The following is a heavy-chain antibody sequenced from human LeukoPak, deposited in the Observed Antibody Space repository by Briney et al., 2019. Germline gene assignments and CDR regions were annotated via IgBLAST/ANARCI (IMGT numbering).Heavy chain of an antibody. CDR1: GFTVTNNY. J-gene: IGHJ6*04. CDR3: AREGYASGTRYGMDV. V-gene: IGHV3-66*01. Sequence: GGSLRLSCAASGFTVTNNYMSWVRQAPGKGLEWVSVIYAGGSTSYADSVKGRFTISRDSSNNTLYLQMNSLRAEDTAVYYCAREGYASGTRYGMDVWGKGTTVTVSS. CDR2: IYAGGST. D-gene: IGHD2-15*01.